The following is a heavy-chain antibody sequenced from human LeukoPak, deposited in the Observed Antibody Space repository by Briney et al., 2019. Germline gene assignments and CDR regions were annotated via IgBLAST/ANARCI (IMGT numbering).Heavy chain of an antibody. J-gene: IGHJ5*02. CDR1: GGSISGYY. CDR3: ARTRGFSSTSPRFDP. CDR2: IYYSGST. V-gene: IGHV4-59*01. Sequence: SETLSLTCTVSGGSISGYYWSWIRQPPGKGLEWIGYIYYSGSTNYNPSLKSRVTISVDTSKNQFSLKLSSVTAADTAVYYCARTRGFSSTSPRFDPWGQETLLTVSS. D-gene: IGHD2-2*01.